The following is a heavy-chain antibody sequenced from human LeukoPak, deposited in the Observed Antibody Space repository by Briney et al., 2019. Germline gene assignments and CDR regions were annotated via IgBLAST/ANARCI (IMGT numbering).Heavy chain of an antibody. V-gene: IGHV1-69*13. Sequence: SVKVSCKASGGTFSSYAISWVRQAPGQGLEWMGGIIPIFGTANYAQKFQGRVTITADESTSTAYMKLSSLRSEDTAVYYCARQQITAMVPNPFDYWGQGTLVTVSS. CDR2: IIPIFGTA. J-gene: IGHJ4*02. D-gene: IGHD5-18*01. CDR3: ARQQITAMVPNPFDY. CDR1: GGTFSSYA.